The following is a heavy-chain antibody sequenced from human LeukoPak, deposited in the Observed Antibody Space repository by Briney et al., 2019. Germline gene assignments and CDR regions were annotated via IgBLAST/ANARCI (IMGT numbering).Heavy chain of an antibody. CDR3: AKSPDVAGTGRFDY. Sequence: GGSLRLSCAASGFTFSSYAMSWVRQAPGKGLEWVSAISGSGGSTYYADSVKGRFSISRDDSKNTLYLQMNSLRAEDTAVYYCAKSPDVAGTGRFDYWGQGTLVTVSS. J-gene: IGHJ4*02. CDR1: GFTFSSYA. V-gene: IGHV3-23*01. D-gene: IGHD6-19*01. CDR2: ISGSGGST.